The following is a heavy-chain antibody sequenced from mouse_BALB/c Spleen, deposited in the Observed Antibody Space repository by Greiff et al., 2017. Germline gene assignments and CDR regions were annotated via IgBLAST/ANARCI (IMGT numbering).Heavy chain of an antibody. Sequence: EVKLMESGGGLVQPGGSRKLSCAASGFTFSSFGMHWVRQAPEKGLEWVAYISSGSSTIYYADTVKGRFTISRDNPKNTLFLQMTSLRSEDTAMYYCARFSPYYGNYDAMDDWGQGTSVTVSS. CDR1: GFTFSSFG. J-gene: IGHJ4*01. CDR2: ISSGSSTI. D-gene: IGHD2-10*01. V-gene: IGHV5-17*02. CDR3: ARFSPYYGNYDAMDD.